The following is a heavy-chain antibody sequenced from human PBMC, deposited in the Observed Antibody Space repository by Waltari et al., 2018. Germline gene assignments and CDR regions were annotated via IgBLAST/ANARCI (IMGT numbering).Heavy chain of an antibody. D-gene: IGHD3-16*01. J-gene: IGHJ4*02. Sequence: QLQLVESGGGVVQPGKSLRLSCAASGFSLSHYGMHWVRQAPGMGLGWVALLWFEGGDEYYADSVRGRFTISRDNSKNLLYLHMDSLRVDDTGVYYCAKDAFGNTYMDHWGQGTLVTVSS. CDR1: GFSLSHYG. V-gene: IGHV3-30*18. CDR2: LWFEGGDE. CDR3: AKDAFGNTYMDH.